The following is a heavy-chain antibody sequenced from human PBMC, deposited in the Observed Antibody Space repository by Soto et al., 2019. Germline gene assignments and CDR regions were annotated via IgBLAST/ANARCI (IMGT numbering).Heavy chain of an antibody. CDR1: GFTFSSYG. V-gene: IGHV3-33*01. Sequence: GGSLRLSCAASGFTFSSYGMHWVRQAPGKGLEWVAVIWYDGSNKYYADSVKGRFTISRDNSKNTLYLQMNSLRAEDTAVYYCARDHYYYGSGSTLYYYYYVMDVWGQGTTVTVSS. J-gene: IGHJ6*02. CDR2: IWYDGSNK. CDR3: ARDHYYYGSGSTLYYYYYVMDV. D-gene: IGHD3-10*01.